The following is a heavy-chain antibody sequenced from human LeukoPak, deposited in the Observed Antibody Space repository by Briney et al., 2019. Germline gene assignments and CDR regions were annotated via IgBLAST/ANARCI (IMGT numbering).Heavy chain of an antibody. J-gene: IGHJ3*02. CDR2: IYYSGSI. D-gene: IGHD5-18*01. Sequence: KASETLSLTCTVSGGSISSSSYYWGWIRQPPGKGLEWIGSIYYSGSIYYNPSLKSRVTISVDTSKNQFSLKVSSVTAADTAVYYCGREYSYGRDVFDMWGQGTMVTVSS. V-gene: IGHV4-39*07. CDR3: GREYSYGRDVFDM. CDR1: GGSISSSSYY.